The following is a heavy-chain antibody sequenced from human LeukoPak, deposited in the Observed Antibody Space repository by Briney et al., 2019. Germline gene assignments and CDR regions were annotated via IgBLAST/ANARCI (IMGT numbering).Heavy chain of an antibody. Sequence: PRRSLRLSCAASGFTFSSYGMHWVRQAPGKGLEWVAVIWYDGSNKYYADSVKGRFTISRDNSKNTLYLQMNSLRAEDTAVYYCARALTPGWFDPWGQGTLVTVSS. CDR3: ARALTPGWFDP. J-gene: IGHJ5*02. D-gene: IGHD1-14*01. CDR1: GFTFSSYG. V-gene: IGHV3-33*01. CDR2: IWYDGSNK.